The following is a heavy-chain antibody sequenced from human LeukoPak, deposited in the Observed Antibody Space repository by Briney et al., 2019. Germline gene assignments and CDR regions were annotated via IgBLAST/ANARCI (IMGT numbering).Heavy chain of an antibody. CDR1: GFTFSSYS. Sequence: GGSLRLSCAASGFTFSSYSMNWVRQAPGKGLEWVSSISSSRSFIYYADSVKGRFTISRDNAKNSLYLQMNSLRAEDTAVYYCARDLYYGSSTRGYFDYWGQGTLVTVSS. D-gene: IGHD3-22*01. CDR2: ISSSRSFI. CDR3: ARDLYYGSSTRGYFDY. J-gene: IGHJ4*02. V-gene: IGHV3-21*01.